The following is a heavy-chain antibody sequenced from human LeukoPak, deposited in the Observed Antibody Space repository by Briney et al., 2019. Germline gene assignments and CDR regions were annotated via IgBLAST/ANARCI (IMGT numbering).Heavy chain of an antibody. V-gene: IGHV3-74*01. CDR2: INIDGSST. D-gene: IGHD2-2*01. CDR3: ARVRYCSSTSCYVYFDY. CDR1: GFTFSSYW. J-gene: IGHJ4*02. Sequence: PGGSLSLSCAASGFTFSSYWMHWARQAPGKGLVWVSRINIDGSSTDYADSVKGRFTISRDNAKNTLYLQLNSLRAEDTAVYYCARVRYCSSTSCYVYFDYWGQGTLVTVSS.